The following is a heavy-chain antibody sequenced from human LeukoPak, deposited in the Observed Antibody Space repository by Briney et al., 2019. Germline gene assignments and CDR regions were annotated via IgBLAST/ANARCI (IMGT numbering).Heavy chain of an antibody. V-gene: IGHV3-21*01. CDR3: ARSYSSSRGTFDY. CDR2: ITSSSSYI. CDR1: AFTFSSYW. D-gene: IGHD6-6*01. Sequence: NTGGSLRLSCAASAFTFSSYWMSWVRQAPGKGLEWVSSITSSSSYIYYADSVKGRFTISRDNAKNSLYLQMNSLRAEDTAVYYCARSYSSSRGTFDYWGQGTLVTVSS. J-gene: IGHJ4*02.